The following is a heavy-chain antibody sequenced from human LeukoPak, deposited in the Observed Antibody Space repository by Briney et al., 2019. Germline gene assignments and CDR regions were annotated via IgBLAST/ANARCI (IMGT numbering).Heavy chain of an antibody. V-gene: IGHV1-2*02. Sequence: ASVKVSCKASGYTFTGYYMHWVRQAPGQGLEWMGWINPNSGGTNYAQKFQGRVTMTRDTSISTAYMELSRLRSDDTAVYYCARDPASFVVVVAATLDPWGPGTLVTVSS. CDR2: INPNSGGT. CDR3: ARDPASFVVVVAATLDP. CDR1: GYTFTGYY. J-gene: IGHJ5*02. D-gene: IGHD2-15*01.